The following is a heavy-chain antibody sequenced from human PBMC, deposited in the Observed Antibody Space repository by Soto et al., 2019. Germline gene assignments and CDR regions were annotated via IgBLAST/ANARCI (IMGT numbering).Heavy chain of an antibody. Sequence: ASVKVSCKASGYTFTSYYMHWVRQAPGQGLEWMGIINPSGGSTSYAQKFQGRVTMTTDTSTSTAYVELRSLRSDDTAVYYRARGLRTGIAVALNWFDPWGQGTLVTVSS. CDR3: ARGLRTGIAVALNWFDP. J-gene: IGHJ5*02. V-gene: IGHV1-46*01. CDR2: INPSGGST. CDR1: GYTFTSYY. D-gene: IGHD6-19*01.